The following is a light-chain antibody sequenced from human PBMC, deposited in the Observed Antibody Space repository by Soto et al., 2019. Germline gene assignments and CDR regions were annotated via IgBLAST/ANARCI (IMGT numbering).Light chain of an antibody. V-gene: IGLV1-40*01. CDR1: SSNIGAGYD. J-gene: IGLJ2*01. CDR2: GNS. Sequence: QSVLTQPPSVSGAPGQRVTISCTGSSSNIGAGYDVHWYQQLPGTAPKLLIYGNSNRPSGVPDRFSGSKSGTSASLAITGLQAEDEADDYCQSYASSRSGSVVFGGGTQLTVL. CDR3: QSYASSRSGSVV.